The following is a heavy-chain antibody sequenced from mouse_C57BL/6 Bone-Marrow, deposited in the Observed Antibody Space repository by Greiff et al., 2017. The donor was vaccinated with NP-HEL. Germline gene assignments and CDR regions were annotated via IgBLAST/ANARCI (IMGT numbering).Heavy chain of an antibody. D-gene: IGHD2-3*01. CDR2: IYPSDSET. CDR1: GYTFTSYW. CDR3: ATEVHDGCFYDSMDY. V-gene: IGHV1-61*01. Sequence: QVQLQQPGAELVRPGSSVKLSCKASGYTFTSYWMDWVKQRPGQGLEWIGNIYPSDSETHYNQKFKDKATLTVDKSSSTAYMQISSLTHEDSAVYYCATEVHDGCFYDSMDYWGQGTSVTVSS. J-gene: IGHJ4*01.